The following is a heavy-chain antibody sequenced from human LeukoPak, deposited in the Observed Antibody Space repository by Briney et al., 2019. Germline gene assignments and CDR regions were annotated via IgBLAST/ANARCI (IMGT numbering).Heavy chain of an antibody. V-gene: IGHV5-51*01. CDR1: GYSFISYW. D-gene: IGHD3-16*02. J-gene: IGHJ4*02. Sequence: GESLKISCKGSGYSFISYWIGWVRQMPGKGLEWMGIIYPGDSDTRYSPSFQGQVTISADKSISTAYLQWSSLKASDTAMYYCARQIGHDYVWGSYRYQDYWGQGTLVTVSS. CDR3: ARQIGHDYVWGSYRYQDY. CDR2: IYPGDSDT.